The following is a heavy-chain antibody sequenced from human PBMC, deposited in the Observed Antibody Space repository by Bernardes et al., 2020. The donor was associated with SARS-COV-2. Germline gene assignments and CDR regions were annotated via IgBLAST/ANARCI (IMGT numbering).Heavy chain of an antibody. CDR2: IYYSGNT. J-gene: IGHJ2*01. D-gene: IGHD3-10*01. Sequence: LSLTCTVSGGSIGSYYWAWIRQPPGKGLEWIGYIYYSGNTNYNPSLKSRVTISVDRSQNQFSLNLSSVTPADTAVYYCARDLSHLVRRGFDLWGRGTLVTVSS. CDR3: ARDLSHLVRRGFDL. V-gene: IGHV4-59*01. CDR1: GGSIGSYY.